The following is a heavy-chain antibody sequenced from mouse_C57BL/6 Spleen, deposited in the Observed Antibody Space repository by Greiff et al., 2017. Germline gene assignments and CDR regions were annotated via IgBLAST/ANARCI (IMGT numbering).Heavy chain of an antibody. CDR1: GFTFNTYA. Sequence: EVQLVESGGGLVQPKGSLKLSCAASGFTFNTYAMHWVRQAPGKGLEWVARIRSKSSNYATYYADSVKDRFTISRDDSQSMLYLQMNNLKTEDTAMYYCVRDTTLVATGGAMDYWCQGTSVTVSS. J-gene: IGHJ4*01. D-gene: IGHD1-1*01. CDR3: VRDTTLVATGGAMDY. V-gene: IGHV10-3*01. CDR2: IRSKSSNYAT.